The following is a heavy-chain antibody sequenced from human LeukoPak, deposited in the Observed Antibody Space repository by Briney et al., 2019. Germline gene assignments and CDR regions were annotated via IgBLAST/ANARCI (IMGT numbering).Heavy chain of an antibody. CDR1: GGSISSYY. CDR2: IYYSGST. Sequence: SETLSLTCTVSGGSISSYYWSWIRQPPGKGLEWIGYIYYSGSTNYNPSPKSRVTISVDTSKNQFSLKLSSVTAADTAMYYCQSRFLEWLLDYWGQGTLVTVSS. J-gene: IGHJ4*02. CDR3: QSRFLEWLLDY. V-gene: IGHV4-59*08. D-gene: IGHD3-3*01.